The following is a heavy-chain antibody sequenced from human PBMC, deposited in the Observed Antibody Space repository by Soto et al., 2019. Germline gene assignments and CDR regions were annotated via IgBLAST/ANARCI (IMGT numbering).Heavy chain of an antibody. J-gene: IGHJ6*03. CDR3: ARDGAYYGSGSLIKYYYYYMDV. CDR1: GFTVSSNY. CDR2: IYSGGST. V-gene: IGHV3-66*01. Sequence: GGSLRLSCAASGFTVSSNYMSWVRQAPGKGLEWVSVIYSGGSTYYADSVKGRFTISRDNSKNTLYLQMNSLRAEDTAVYYCARDGAYYGSGSLIKYYYYYMDVWGKGTTVTVSS. D-gene: IGHD3-10*01.